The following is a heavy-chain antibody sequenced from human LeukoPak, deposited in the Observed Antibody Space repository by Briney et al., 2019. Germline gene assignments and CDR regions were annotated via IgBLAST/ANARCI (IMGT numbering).Heavy chain of an antibody. J-gene: IGHJ4*02. CDR1: GFTFNNYW. V-gene: IGHV3-7*01. Sequence: GRSLRLSCAASGFTFNNYWMSWVREAPGEGGEWGANIKEDGGEKYYVDSLKGRFTISRDNAKNSLYLQMTSLRAEDTAVYYCARGFSSSSVAYCSDYWGQGTLVTVSS. CDR3: ARGFSSSSVAYCSDY. D-gene: IGHD6-6*01. CDR2: IKEDGGEK.